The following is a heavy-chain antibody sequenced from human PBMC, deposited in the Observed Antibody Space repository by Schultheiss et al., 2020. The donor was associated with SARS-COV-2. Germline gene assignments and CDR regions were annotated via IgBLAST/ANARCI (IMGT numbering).Heavy chain of an antibody. D-gene: IGHD5-18*01. CDR3: ARGPAMAFFDY. J-gene: IGHJ4*02. V-gene: IGHV3-13*01. Sequence: GESLKISCAASGFTFSSYDMHWVRQATGKGLEWVSAIGTAGDTYYPGSVKGRFTISRENAKNSLYLQMNSLRAEDTAVYYCARGPAMAFFDYWGQGTLVTVSS. CDR2: IGTAGDT. CDR1: GFTFSSYD.